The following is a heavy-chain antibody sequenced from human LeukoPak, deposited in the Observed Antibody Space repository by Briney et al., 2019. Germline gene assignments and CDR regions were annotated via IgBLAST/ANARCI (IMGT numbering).Heavy chain of an antibody. D-gene: IGHD6-13*01. V-gene: IGHV4-59*01. CDR1: LGSISGYY. Sequence: SETLSLTCTHPLGSISGYYWSWIRQPPRRKREWFGCIYYSRSTNYNPSLKSPVTISVDTSKNQFSLKPTSVTAADTAVYYCARVSSWIQFDYWGQGTLVTVSS. CDR2: IYYSRST. CDR3: ARVSSWIQFDY. J-gene: IGHJ4*02.